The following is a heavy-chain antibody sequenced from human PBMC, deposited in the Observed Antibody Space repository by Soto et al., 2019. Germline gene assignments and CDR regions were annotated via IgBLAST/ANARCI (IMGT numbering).Heavy chain of an antibody. CDR1: GYTFTSYG. Sequence: GASVKVSCKASGYTFTSYGISWVRQAPGQGLERMGWISAYNGNTNYAQKLQGRVTMTTDTSTSTAYMELRSLRSDDTAVYYCARRVGEWSDYYYYGMDVWGQGTTVTVSS. J-gene: IGHJ6*02. D-gene: IGHD3-3*01. CDR2: ISAYNGNT. V-gene: IGHV1-18*01. CDR3: ARRVGEWSDYYYYGMDV.